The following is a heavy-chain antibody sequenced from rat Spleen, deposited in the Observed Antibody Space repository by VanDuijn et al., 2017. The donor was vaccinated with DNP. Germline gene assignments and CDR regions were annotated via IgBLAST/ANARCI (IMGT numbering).Heavy chain of an antibody. J-gene: IGHJ3*01. Sequence: QVQLKESGPGLVQPSQTLSLTCTVSGFSLTNYGVSWVRQPPGKGLEWSAGLSSGENTYYDSALKSRLTISRDTSQSQVFLKMNSLQTEDTAIYFCTRDRQFGVGGFADWGQGTLVTVSS. V-gene: IGHV2S12*01. D-gene: IGHD4-3*01. CDR2: LSSGENT. CDR3: TRDRQFGVGGFAD. CDR1: GFSLTNYG.